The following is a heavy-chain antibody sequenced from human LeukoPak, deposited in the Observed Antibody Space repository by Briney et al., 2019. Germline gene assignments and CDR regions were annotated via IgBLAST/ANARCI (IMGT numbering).Heavy chain of an antibody. CDR1: GFTFSSYG. V-gene: IGHV3-33*06. J-gene: IGHJ4*02. D-gene: IGHD1-26*01. CDR2: IWYDGSNK. Sequence: GGSLRLSCAASGFTFSSYGMHWGRQAPGKGLEWVAVIWYDGSNKYYADSVKGRFTISRDNSKNTLYLQMNSLRAEDTAVYYCAKDRGGSYPGGFDSWGQGTLVTVSS. CDR3: AKDRGGSYPGGFDS.